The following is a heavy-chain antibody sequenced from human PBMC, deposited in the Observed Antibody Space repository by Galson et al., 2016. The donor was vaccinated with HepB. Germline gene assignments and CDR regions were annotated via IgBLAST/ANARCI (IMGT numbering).Heavy chain of an antibody. D-gene: IGHD5-18*01. CDR2: ITSGGTT. J-gene: IGHJ6*02. CDR1: GFTFSTYA. Sequence: SLRLSCAASGFTFSTYAMHWVRQAPGKGLEWVSGITSGGTTYYADSVKGRFTISRDNSKNILYLQMKSLRDEETAVYYCAKRPYSYGWHYGMDVWGQGTTVTVSS. CDR3: AKRPYSYGWHYGMDV. V-gene: IGHV3-23*01.